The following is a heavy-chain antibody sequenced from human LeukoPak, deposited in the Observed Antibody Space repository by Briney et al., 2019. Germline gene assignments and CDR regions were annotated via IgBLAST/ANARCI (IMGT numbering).Heavy chain of an antibody. V-gene: IGHV3-33*01. J-gene: IGHJ4*02. CDR2: IWYDGSNK. CDR1: GFTFSDYG. D-gene: IGHD3-22*01. Sequence: PGRSLRLSCAASGFTFSDYGMHWVRQAPGKGLEWAAVIWYDGSNKYYADSVKGRFTISRDNSRNTLYLQMNSLRAEDTAVYYCVRELPPVVQYYFDYWGPGTLVTVSS. CDR3: VRELPPVVQYYFDY.